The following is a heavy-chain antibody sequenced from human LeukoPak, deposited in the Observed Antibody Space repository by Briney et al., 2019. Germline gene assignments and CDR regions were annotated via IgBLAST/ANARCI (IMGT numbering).Heavy chain of an antibody. V-gene: IGHV5-51*01. CDR3: ARQTATINYFDY. CDR1: GYSFATYW. J-gene: IGHJ4*02. D-gene: IGHD5-24*01. Sequence: GESLKISCKGSGYSFATYWSGWLRQMPGKGRELMGIIDPYDTDRSYSPSFQGQVTISADKSISTASLQWSSLKAPDTAMYYCARQTATINYFDYWDQGTLVIVSS. CDR2: IDPYDTDR.